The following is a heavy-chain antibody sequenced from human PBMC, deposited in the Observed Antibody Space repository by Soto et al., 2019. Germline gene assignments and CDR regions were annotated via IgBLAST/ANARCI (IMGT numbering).Heavy chain of an antibody. D-gene: IGHD3-22*01. J-gene: IGHJ6*02. CDR3: ARDSSGYYYTVDYYGMDV. CDR2: IYYSGST. V-gene: IGHV4-30-4*01. CDR1: GGSISSGDYY. Sequence: QVQLQESGPGLVKPSQTLSLTCTVSGGSISSGDYYWSWIRQPPGKGLEWIGYIYYSGSTYYNPSLKSRVTISGATSKNQFALKLSSVTAADTAVYYCARDSSGYYYTVDYYGMDVWGQGTTVTVSS.